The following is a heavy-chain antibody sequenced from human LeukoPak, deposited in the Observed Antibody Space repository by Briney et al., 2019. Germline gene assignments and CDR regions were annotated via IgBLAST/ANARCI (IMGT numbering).Heavy chain of an antibody. CDR1: GFTFTSYW. J-gene: IGHJ4*02. V-gene: IGHV3-7*01. CDR2: IKQDGGAT. Sequence: GGSLRLSCAASGFTFTSYWMTWVRQAPGKGLEWLANIKQDGGATYYGDSVKGRFTISRDNAKNSLYLQMNSLRAGDTALYYCATSKDAAGGPYWGQGTLVTVSS. D-gene: IGHD6-13*01. CDR3: ATSKDAAGGPY.